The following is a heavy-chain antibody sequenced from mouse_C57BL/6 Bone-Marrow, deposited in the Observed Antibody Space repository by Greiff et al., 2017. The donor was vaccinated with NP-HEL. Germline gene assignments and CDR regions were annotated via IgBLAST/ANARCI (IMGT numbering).Heavy chain of an antibody. CDR2: IDPENGDT. Sequence: DVKLQESGAELVRPGASVKLSCTASGFNIKDDYMHWVKQRPEQGLEWIGWIDPENGDTEYASKFQGKATITADTSSNTAYLQLSSLTSEDTAVYYCTTGGLYYFDYWGQGTTLTVSS. D-gene: IGHD1-1*02. J-gene: IGHJ2*01. V-gene: IGHV14-4*01. CDR1: GFNIKDDY. CDR3: TTGGLYYFDY.